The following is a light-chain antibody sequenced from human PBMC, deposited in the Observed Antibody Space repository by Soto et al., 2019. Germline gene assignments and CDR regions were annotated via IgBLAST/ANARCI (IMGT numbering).Light chain of an antibody. Sequence: DIQMTQSPSSLSGSVGDRVTITCRASQNINSYLNWYQQKPGKAPKLLIYVGSNLQGGVPSRFSGSGSGTDFTLTISSLQPEDFATYYCQQGYFTGTFGQGTKLEIK. CDR1: QNINSY. J-gene: IGKJ2*01. CDR2: VGS. CDR3: QQGYFTGT. V-gene: IGKV1-39*01.